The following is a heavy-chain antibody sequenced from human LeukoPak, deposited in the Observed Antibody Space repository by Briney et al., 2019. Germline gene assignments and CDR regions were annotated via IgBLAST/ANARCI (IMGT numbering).Heavy chain of an antibody. CDR3: AKVRAYGLGSTNWYFDL. J-gene: IGHJ2*01. D-gene: IGHD3-10*01. Sequence: TGGSLRLSCAASGFTFNNYAMNWARQAPGKGLEWVSGVSAPGGRTYYADSVKGRFTISRDNSKNTLSLQMNSLRAEDTALYYCAKVRAYGLGSTNWYFDLWGRGIMVTVSS. V-gene: IGHV3-23*01. CDR1: GFTFNNYA. CDR2: VSAPGGRT.